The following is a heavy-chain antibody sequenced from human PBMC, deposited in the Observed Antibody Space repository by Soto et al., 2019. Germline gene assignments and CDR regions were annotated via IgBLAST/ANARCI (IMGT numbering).Heavy chain of an antibody. V-gene: IGHV2-5*02. J-gene: IGHJ6*02. CDR2: IYWDDDK. Sequence: QITLKESGPTLVKPTQTLTLTCTFSGFSLSTGGVGVGWIRQPPGKALEWLALIYWDDDKRYSPSLKSRLTITKDTSKNQVVLIMTNMDPVDTATYYCAHRASPPDLGGQFYPYYYYYGMDVWGQGTTVTVSS. CDR3: AHRASPPDLGGQFYPYYYYYGMDV. D-gene: IGHD3-16*01. CDR1: GFSLSTGGVG.